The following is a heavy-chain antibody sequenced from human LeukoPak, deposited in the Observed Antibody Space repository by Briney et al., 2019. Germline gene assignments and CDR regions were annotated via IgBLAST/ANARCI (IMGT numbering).Heavy chain of an antibody. D-gene: IGHD3-10*01. V-gene: IGHV1-24*01. J-gene: IGHJ5*02. CDR3: ATTMVRGVPNWFDP. CDR1: GYTLTELS. Sequence: ASVTVSCKVSGYTLTELSMHWVRQAPGKGLEWMGGFDPEDGETIYAQKFQGRVTMTEDTSTDTAYMELSSLRSEDTAVYYCATTMVRGVPNWFDPWGQGTLVTVSS. CDR2: FDPEDGET.